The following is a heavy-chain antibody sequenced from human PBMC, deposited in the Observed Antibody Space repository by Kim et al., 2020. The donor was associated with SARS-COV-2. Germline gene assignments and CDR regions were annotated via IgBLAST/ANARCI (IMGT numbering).Heavy chain of an antibody. Sequence: YSPSFQGHVTISADKSISTAYLQWSSLKASDTAMYYCARLDENNWNWFDPWGQGTLVTVSS. CDR3: ARLDENNWNWFDP. D-gene: IGHD1-20*01. V-gene: IGHV5-10-1*01. J-gene: IGHJ5*02.